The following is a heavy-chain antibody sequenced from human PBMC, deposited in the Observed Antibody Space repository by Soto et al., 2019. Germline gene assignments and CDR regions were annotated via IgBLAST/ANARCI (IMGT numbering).Heavy chain of an antibody. J-gene: IGHJ4*02. CDR1: GFTFSGSA. Sequence: GGSLRLSCAASGFTFSGSAMHWVRQASGKGLEWVGRIRSKANSYGTTYAAAGKGRFTISRDDSKSTAYLQMNSLKTEETAVYYSTRQEVAVAGDFDYWGQGTLVTVSS. CDR3: TRQEVAVAGDFDY. D-gene: IGHD6-19*01. CDR2: IRSKANSYGT. V-gene: IGHV3-73*01.